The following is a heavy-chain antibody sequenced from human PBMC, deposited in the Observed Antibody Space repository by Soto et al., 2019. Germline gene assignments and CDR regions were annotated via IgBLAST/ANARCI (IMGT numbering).Heavy chain of an antibody. V-gene: IGHV4-31*03. CDR1: GGSISSGGYY. J-gene: IGHJ6*02. CDR2: IYYSYST. D-gene: IGHD3-16*02. Sequence: PSETLSLTCTVSGGSISSGGYYWSWIRQHPGKGLEWIGYIYYSYSTYYNPSLKSRVTISVDTSKNQFSLKLSSVTAADTAVYYCARDYRASYPAYYYYGMDVWGQGTTVTVSS. CDR3: ARDYRASYPAYYYYGMDV.